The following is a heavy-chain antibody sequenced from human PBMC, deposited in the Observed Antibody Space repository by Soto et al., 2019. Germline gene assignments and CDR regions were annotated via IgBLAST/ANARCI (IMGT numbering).Heavy chain of an antibody. CDR1: GGSFSDYY. J-gene: IGHJ5*02. CDR2: INHSGST. V-gene: IGHV4-34*01. D-gene: IGHD3-10*01. CDR3: AREVWGSGRIRFDP. Sequence: QVQLQQWGAGLLKPSETLSLTCAVYGGSFSDYYWSWIRQPPGKGLEWIGEINHSGSTNYNPSLKSRGTISVDTSKNQFSLKLSSVTAADTAVYYCAREVWGSGRIRFDPWGQGTLVTVSS.